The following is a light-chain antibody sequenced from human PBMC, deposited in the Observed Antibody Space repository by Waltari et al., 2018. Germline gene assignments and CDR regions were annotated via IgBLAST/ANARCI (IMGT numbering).Light chain of an antibody. CDR2: EVS. CDR1: SSDVGGYNY. J-gene: IGLJ1*01. Sequence: QSALTQPASVSGSPGQSITISCTGTSSDVGGYNYVSWYQQHPGKAPKLMIYEVSNRHSGVSNRFSGSKSGNTASLTISGLQAEDEAYYYCSSYTSSSTLVFGTGTQVTVL. V-gene: IGLV2-14*01. CDR3: SSYTSSSTLV.